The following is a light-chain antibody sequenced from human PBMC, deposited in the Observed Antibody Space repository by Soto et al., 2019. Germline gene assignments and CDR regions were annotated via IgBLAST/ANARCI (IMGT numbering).Light chain of an antibody. CDR3: QQYGSSGT. V-gene: IGKV3-20*01. Sequence: EIVMTQSPATLSVSPGERATLSCRASQSVSSNLAWYQQKPGQAPRLLIYGASNRATGIPDRFSGSGSGTEFPLTISRLEPEDFAVYYCQQYGSSGTFGHGTKVDIK. J-gene: IGKJ1*01. CDR1: QSVSSN. CDR2: GAS.